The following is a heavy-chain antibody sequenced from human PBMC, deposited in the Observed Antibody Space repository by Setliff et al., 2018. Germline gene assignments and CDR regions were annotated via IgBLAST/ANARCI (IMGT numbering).Heavy chain of an antibody. V-gene: IGHV4-61*09. CDR2: IYTSWST. Sequence: SLTCNVSGGSISSRTYYWSWIRQPAGKGLEWIGHIYTSWSTNYNPSLKSRVTMSVDATKNQFSLKLSSVTAADTAVYYCARFPRTQLYSGWFDPWGQGTRVTVSS. D-gene: IGHD1-1*01. J-gene: IGHJ5*02. CDR1: GGSISSRTYY. CDR3: ARFPRTQLYSGWFDP.